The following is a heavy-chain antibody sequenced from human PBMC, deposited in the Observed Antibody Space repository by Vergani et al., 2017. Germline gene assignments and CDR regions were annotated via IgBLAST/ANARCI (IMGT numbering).Heavy chain of an antibody. CDR2: MNPNSGNT. CDR3: ARGRISGSSRPRKHYYYYMDV. D-gene: IGHD6-6*01. CDR1: GYTFTSYD. J-gene: IGHJ6*03. V-gene: IGHV1-8*01. Sequence: QVQLVQSGAEVKKPGASVKVSCKASGYTFTSYDINWVRQATXQGLEWMGWMNPNSGNTGYAQKFQGRVTMTRNTSISTAYMELSSLRSEDTAVYYCARGRISGSSRPRKHYYYYMDVWGKGTTVTVSS.